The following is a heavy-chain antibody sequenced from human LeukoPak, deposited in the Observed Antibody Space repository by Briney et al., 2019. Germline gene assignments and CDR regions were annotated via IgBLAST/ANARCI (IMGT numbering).Heavy chain of an antibody. J-gene: IGHJ4*02. CDR3: ASGGSTESFDY. V-gene: IGHV1-69*13. D-gene: IGHD4-11*01. CDR1: GGTFSSYA. CDR2: IIPIVGTA. Sequence: SVKVSCKASGGTFSSYAISWLRQAPGQGLEWMGGIIPIVGTANYAQKFQGRITITADESTSTAYMELSSLRSEDTAVYYCASGGSTESFDYWGQGTLVPVSS.